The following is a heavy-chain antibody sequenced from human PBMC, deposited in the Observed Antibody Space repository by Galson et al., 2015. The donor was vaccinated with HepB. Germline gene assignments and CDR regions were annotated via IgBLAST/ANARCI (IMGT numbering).Heavy chain of an antibody. D-gene: IGHD3-10*01. Sequence: SLRLSCAASGFTFSSYAMSWVRQAPGKGLEWVSGLSASGGSTYYADFVRGRFTISRDNSRDTLYLRMNSLRAEDTAFYYCARGTAGSGFYWGQGTLVTVSS. CDR3: ARGTAGSGFY. V-gene: IGHV3-23*01. CDR1: GFTFSSYA. CDR2: LSASGGST. J-gene: IGHJ4*02.